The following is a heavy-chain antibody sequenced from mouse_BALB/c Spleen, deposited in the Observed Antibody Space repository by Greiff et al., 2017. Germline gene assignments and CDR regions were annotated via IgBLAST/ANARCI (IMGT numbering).Heavy chain of an antibody. CDR2: IYPGNSDT. Sequence: VQLKQSGTVLARPGASVKMSCKASGYTFTSYWMHWVKQRPGQGLEWIGAIYPGNSDTSYNQKFKGKAKLTAVTSTSTAYMELSSLTNEDSAVYYCTRGSPYGSSPYYFDYWGQGTTLTVSS. CDR1: GYTFTSYW. V-gene: IGHV1-5*01. CDR3: TRGSPYGSSPYYFDY. D-gene: IGHD1-1*01. J-gene: IGHJ2*01.